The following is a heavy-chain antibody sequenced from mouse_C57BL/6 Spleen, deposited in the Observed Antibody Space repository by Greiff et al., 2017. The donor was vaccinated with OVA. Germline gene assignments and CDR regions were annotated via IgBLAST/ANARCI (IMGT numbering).Heavy chain of an antibody. V-gene: IGHV3-6*01. CDR1: GYSITSGYY. J-gene: IGHJ2*01. CDR2: ISYDGSN. CDR3: ARGPLTGYFDY. D-gene: IGHD4-1*01. Sequence: EVQLQQSGPGLVKPSQSLSLTCSVTGYSITSGYYWNWIRQFPGNKLEWMGYISYDGSNNYNPSLKNRISITRDTSKNQFFLKLNSVTTEDTATYYCARGPLTGYFDYWGQGTTLTVSS.